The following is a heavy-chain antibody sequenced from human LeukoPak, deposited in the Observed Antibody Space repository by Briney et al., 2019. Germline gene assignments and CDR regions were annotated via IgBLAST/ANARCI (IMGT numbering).Heavy chain of an antibody. V-gene: IGHV1-2*02. CDR1: GYTLTGYY. J-gene: IGHJ3*02. Sequence: ASVKVSCKXSGYTLTGYYMHWVRQAPGQGLEWMGWINPNSGGTNYAQKFQGRVTMTRDTSISTAYMELSRLRSDDTAVYYCARDAPSHYDFWSGYYSYAFDIWGQRTMVTVSS. D-gene: IGHD3-3*01. CDR2: INPNSGGT. CDR3: ARDAPSHYDFWSGYYSYAFDI.